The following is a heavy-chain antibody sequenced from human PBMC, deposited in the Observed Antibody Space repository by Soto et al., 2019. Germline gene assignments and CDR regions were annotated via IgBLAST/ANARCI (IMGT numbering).Heavy chain of an antibody. Sequence: GGSLRLSCAASGFTFSSYWMHWVRPAPGKGLGCVSRINSDGSSTSYADSVKGRFTISRDNAKNTLYLQMNSLRAEDTAVYYCARDGYYDFWSGYSSPRAFDIWGQGTMVTVSS. J-gene: IGHJ3*02. CDR3: ARDGYYDFWSGYSSPRAFDI. V-gene: IGHV3-74*01. CDR2: INSDGSST. D-gene: IGHD3-3*01. CDR1: GFTFSSYW.